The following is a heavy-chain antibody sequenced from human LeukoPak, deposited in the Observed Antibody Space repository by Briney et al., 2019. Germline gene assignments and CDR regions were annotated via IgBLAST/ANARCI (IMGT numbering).Heavy chain of an antibody. J-gene: IGHJ5*02. CDR3: AREWWFGESTLYNWFDP. V-gene: IGHV3-7*03. Sequence: PGGSLRLSCVVSGFTFSRFWMSWVRQAPGKGLEWVANINQDGSEKYYVDSVKGRFTISRDNAKNSQYLQMNSLRAEDTAVYYCAREWWFGESTLYNWFDPWGQGTLVIVSS. D-gene: IGHD3-10*01. CDR1: GFTFSRFW. CDR2: INQDGSEK.